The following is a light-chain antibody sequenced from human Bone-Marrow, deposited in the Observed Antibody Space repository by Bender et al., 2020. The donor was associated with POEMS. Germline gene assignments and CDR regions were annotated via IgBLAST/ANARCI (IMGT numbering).Light chain of an antibody. CDR1: NIGRNS. CDR2: DDS. V-gene: IGLV3-21*02. J-gene: IGLJ3*02. Sequence: SSVVTQSPSASVAPGQTATISCGADNIGRNSVHWYRQKPGQAPVLVVYDDSGRPSGIPERFSGSNSEKTATLTITNVEVDDEADYYCQAWDSRFDQKVFGGGTKLTVL. CDR3: QAWDSRFDQKV.